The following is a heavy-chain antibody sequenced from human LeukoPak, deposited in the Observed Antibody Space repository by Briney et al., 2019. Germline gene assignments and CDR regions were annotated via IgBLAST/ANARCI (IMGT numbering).Heavy chain of an antibody. Sequence: GGSLRLSCAASGSTFSSYAMSWVRQAPGKGLEWVSAISGSGGSTYYADSVKGRFTISRDNSKNTLYLQMNSLRAEDTAVYYCTKDHDYGDYVPYYGMDVWGQGTTVTVSS. CDR1: GSTFSSYA. V-gene: IGHV3-23*01. CDR2: ISGSGGST. J-gene: IGHJ6*02. CDR3: TKDHDYGDYVPYYGMDV. D-gene: IGHD4-17*01.